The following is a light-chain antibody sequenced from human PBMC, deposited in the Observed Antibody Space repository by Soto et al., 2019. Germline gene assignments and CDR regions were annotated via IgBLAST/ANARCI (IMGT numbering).Light chain of an antibody. CDR2: DAS. Sequence: EIVLTQSPATLSLSPGERATLSCRANESINNLLAWYQQKPGQAPWLLIFDASHRPTGTPARFSGSGSGTEFTLTISALEPEDFAVYYCQQRSNWPTFGGGTRV. V-gene: IGKV3-11*01. CDR1: ESINNL. J-gene: IGKJ4*01. CDR3: QQRSNWPT.